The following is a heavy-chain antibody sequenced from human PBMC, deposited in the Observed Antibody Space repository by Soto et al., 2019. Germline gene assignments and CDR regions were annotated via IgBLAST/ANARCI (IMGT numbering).Heavy chain of an antibody. CDR2: IYYSGST. CDR3: ARGVKYGDYYYYYMDV. CDR1: GGSISSYY. D-gene: IGHD4-17*01. J-gene: IGHJ6*03. Sequence: QVQLQESGPGLVKPSETLSLTCSVSGGSISSYYWTWIRQPPVKRLEWIGYIYYSGSTNYSPSRKSRVTISVDTSKNQFSMKLNSVTAADTAVYYCARGVKYGDYYYYYMDVWGKGTTVTVSS. V-gene: IGHV4-59*01.